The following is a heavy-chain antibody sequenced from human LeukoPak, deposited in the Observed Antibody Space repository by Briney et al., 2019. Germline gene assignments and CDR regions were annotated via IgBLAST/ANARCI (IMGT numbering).Heavy chain of an antibody. CDR1: GGSISSGGYY. J-gene: IGHJ4*02. Sequence: SETLSLTCTVSGGSISSGGYYWSWIRQHPGKGLEWIGSMYYSGSTYYNPSLKSQVTVSVDTSKNQFSLKLSSVTAADTAVYYCARVQKYSGSYYFDYWGQGTLVTVSS. V-gene: IGHV4-39*01. D-gene: IGHD3-10*01. CDR2: MYYSGST. CDR3: ARVQKYSGSYYFDY.